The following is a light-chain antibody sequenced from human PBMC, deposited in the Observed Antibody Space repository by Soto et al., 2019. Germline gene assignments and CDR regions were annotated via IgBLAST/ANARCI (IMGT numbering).Light chain of an antibody. V-gene: IGLV2-14*01. CDR3: SSYTSSSTFF. Sequence: QSVLTQPASVSGSPGQSITTSCTGTSSDVGGYNYVSWYQQHPGRAPKLMIYDVSNRPSGVSNRFPGSKSGNTASLTISGLQAEDEADYYCSSYTSSSTFFFGTGTKVTVL. CDR1: SSDVGGYNY. J-gene: IGLJ1*01. CDR2: DVS.